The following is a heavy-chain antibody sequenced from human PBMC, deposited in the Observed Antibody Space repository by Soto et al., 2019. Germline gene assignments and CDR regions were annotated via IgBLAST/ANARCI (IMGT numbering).Heavy chain of an antibody. J-gene: IGHJ4*02. CDR2: ISSSSNYM. V-gene: IGHV3-21*06. CDR3: ARDRRTDYGDYVAPLDC. Sequence: EVQLVESGGGLVKPGGSLRLPCAASGLTFSLYSMNWVRQAPGKGLEWVSSISSSSNYMYYAESVKGRFTISRDNANNSLYLQVNSLRAEDTAVYYCARDRRTDYGDYVAPLDCWGQGTLVTVSS. CDR1: GLTFSLYS. D-gene: IGHD4-17*01.